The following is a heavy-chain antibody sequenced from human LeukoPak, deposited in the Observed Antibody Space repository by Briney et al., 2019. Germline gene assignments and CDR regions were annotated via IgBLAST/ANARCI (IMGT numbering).Heavy chain of an antibody. J-gene: IGHJ4*02. Sequence: ASVKVSCKASGFIFTKFGIGWVRQAPGQGLEWVGWISGYNGDTNYAQKLQGRVTMTTDTSTSTAYMELRSLRSDDTAVYYCARVVYYDSSGYYLDYWGQGTLVTVSS. D-gene: IGHD3-22*01. CDR3: ARVVYYDSSGYYLDY. CDR1: GFIFTKFG. V-gene: IGHV1-18*01. CDR2: ISGYNGDT.